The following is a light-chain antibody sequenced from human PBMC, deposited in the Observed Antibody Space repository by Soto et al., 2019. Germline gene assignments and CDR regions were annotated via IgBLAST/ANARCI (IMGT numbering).Light chain of an antibody. CDR3: SSSAASHNLYVV. Sequence: QSALTQPPSASGSPGQSVTISCTGTSSDVGGYNYVSWYQQYPGRAPKLMIYEVTRRPSGVPDRFSGSKSGNTAALPVSGRQAEDEADDYCSSSAASHNLYVVFGGGTKLTVL. J-gene: IGLJ3*02. CDR2: EVT. V-gene: IGLV2-8*01. CDR1: SSDVGGYNY.